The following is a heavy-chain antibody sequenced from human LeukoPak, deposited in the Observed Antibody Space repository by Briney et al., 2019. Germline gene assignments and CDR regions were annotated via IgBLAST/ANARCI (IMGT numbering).Heavy chain of an antibody. J-gene: IGHJ4*02. D-gene: IGHD2-2*01. Sequence: GGSLRLSCAASGFTFSAYDMHWVRQAPGKGLEWVAVIWANGITEHYADSVKGRFTISRDNSKSTLYLQMNSLTAEDTAIYYCARDASLYADDYWGQGTLVTVSS. CDR3: ARDASLYADDY. CDR1: GFTFSAYD. CDR2: IWANGITE. V-gene: IGHV3-33*01.